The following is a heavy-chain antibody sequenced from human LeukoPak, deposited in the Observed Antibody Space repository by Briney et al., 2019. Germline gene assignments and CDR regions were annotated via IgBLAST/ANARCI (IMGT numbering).Heavy chain of an antibody. J-gene: IGHJ4*02. CDR1: GFTVSSNY. Sequence: GGSLRLSCAASGFTVSSNYMSWVRQAPGKGLEWVSVIYSGGSTYHADSVKGRFTISRDNSKNTLYLQMNSLRAEDTAVYYCAREGSNRPYYYDSSYYFDYWGQGTLVTVSS. CDR3: AREGSNRPYYYDSSYYFDY. V-gene: IGHV3-66*01. CDR2: IYSGGST. D-gene: IGHD3-22*01.